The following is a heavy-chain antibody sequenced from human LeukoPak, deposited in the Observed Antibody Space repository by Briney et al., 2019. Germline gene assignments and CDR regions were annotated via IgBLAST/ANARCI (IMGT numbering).Heavy chain of an antibody. D-gene: IGHD3-10*01. V-gene: IGHV4-4*07. CDR1: GDSISTYF. Sequence: PSETLSLTCTVSGDSISTYFWSWIRQPAGKGLEWIGRAYPSGTTKYNFSLKSRVTMSVDTSENHFSLKLISVTAADTAVYYCARESMVRGVTYFDYWGQGTLVTVSS. CDR3: ARESMVRGVTYFDY. CDR2: AYPSGTT. J-gene: IGHJ4*02.